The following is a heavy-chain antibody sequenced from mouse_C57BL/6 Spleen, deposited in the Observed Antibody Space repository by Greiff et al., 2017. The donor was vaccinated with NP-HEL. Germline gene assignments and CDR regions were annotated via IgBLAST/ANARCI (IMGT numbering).Heavy chain of an antibody. V-gene: IGHV14-3*01. D-gene: IGHD4-1*01. CDR2: IDPANGNT. Sequence: EVQGVESVAELVRPGASVKLSCTASGFNIKNTYMHWVKQRPEQGLEWIGRIDPANGNTKYVPKFQGKATITADTSSNTAYLQLSSLTSEDTAIYYCARETGTGAWFAYWGQGTLVTVSA. CDR1: GFNIKNTY. CDR3: ARETGTGAWFAY. J-gene: IGHJ3*01.